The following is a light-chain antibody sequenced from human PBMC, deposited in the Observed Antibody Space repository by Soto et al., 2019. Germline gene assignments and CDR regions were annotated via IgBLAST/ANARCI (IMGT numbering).Light chain of an antibody. CDR2: DVS. CDR1: QSIAAS. Sequence: DVQMTQSPSTLSASVGDSVTITCRASQSIAASLAWYQLKPGEAPKLLIYDVSNLESGVPSRFSGSESGTEFSLTIRSLHPDDFATYYCQQYDYSRTFGQGTKVEIK. V-gene: IGKV1-5*01. CDR3: QQYDYSRT. J-gene: IGKJ1*01.